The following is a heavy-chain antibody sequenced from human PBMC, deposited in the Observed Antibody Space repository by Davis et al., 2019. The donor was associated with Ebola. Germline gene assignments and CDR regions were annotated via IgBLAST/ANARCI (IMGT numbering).Heavy chain of an antibody. CDR3: ARDPYGVTPTFDP. Sequence: PGGSLRLSCAASGFTFSSYAMHWVRQAPGKGLEWVAVISYDGSNKYYADSVKGRFTISRDNSKNTLYLQMNSLRAEDTAVYYCARDPYGVTPTFDPWGQGTLVTVSS. V-gene: IGHV3-30*04. CDR1: GFTFSSYA. CDR2: ISYDGSNK. J-gene: IGHJ5*02. D-gene: IGHD4-17*01.